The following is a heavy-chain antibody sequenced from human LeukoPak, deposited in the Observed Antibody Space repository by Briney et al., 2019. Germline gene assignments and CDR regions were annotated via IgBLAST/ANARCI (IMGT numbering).Heavy chain of an antibody. CDR3: ARIVSSSGYSAPFDY. J-gene: IGHJ4*02. CDR2: IYSGGST. Sequence: PGGSLRLSCAASGFTVSSNYMSWVRQAPGKGLEWVSVIYSGGSTYYADSVKGRFTISRDNSKNTLYLQMNSLRAEDTAVYYCARIVSSSGYSAPFDYWGQGTLVTVSS. D-gene: IGHD3-22*01. CDR1: GFTVSSNY. V-gene: IGHV3-53*01.